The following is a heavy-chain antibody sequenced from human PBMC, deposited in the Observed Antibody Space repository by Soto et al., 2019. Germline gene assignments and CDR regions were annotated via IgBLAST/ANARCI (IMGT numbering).Heavy chain of an antibody. CDR3: ARVITSSGWYEDY. J-gene: IGHJ4*02. Sequence: PGGSLRLSCAASGFTFSSYTMNWVRQAPGKGLEWVSSITSSSSNVYYADSVKGRFTVSRDNAKNSLYLQMNSLRAEDTAVYYCARVITSSGWYEDYWGQGTLVTVSS. CDR1: GFTFSSYT. V-gene: IGHV3-48*01. CDR2: ITSSSSNV. D-gene: IGHD6-19*01.